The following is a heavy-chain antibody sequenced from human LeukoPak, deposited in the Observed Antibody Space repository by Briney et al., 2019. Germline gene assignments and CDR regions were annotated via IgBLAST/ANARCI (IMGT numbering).Heavy chain of an antibody. CDR1: GYTFTGYY. CDR2: INPNSGST. CDR3: ARDRRFGEYYYYYGMDV. D-gene: IGHD3-10*01. J-gene: IGHJ6*02. Sequence: ASVKASCKASGYTFTGYYMHWVRQAPGQGLEWMGWINPNSGSTNYAQKFQGRVTMTRDTSISTAYMELSRLRSDDTAVYYCARDRRFGEYYYYYGMDVWGQGTTLTASS. V-gene: IGHV1-2*02.